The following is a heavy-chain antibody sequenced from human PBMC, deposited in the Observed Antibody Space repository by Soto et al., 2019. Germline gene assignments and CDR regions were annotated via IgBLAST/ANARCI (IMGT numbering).Heavy chain of an antibody. CDR3: ARVRQGCSANNCYFDP. Sequence: KPSEPLSLTCTLSGGSVRAPDWWNWVRQSPDKGLEWIAEVHISGHSNYNPSLRSRVSVSIDSSKNQFYLNLNSVTAADTAIYYCARVRQGCSANNCYFDPWGQGTQVTVSS. V-gene: IGHV4-4*02. CDR1: GGSVRAPDW. CDR2: VHISGHS. J-gene: IGHJ5*01. D-gene: IGHD1-1*01.